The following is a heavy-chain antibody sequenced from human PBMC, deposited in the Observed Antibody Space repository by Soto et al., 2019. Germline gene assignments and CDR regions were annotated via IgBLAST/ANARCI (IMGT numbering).Heavy chain of an antibody. Sequence: GGSLRLSCAASGFTFDDYTMHWVRQAPGKGLEWVSLISWDGGSTYYADSVKGRFTISRDNSKNSLYLQMNSLRTEDTALYYCAKGGGCSSTSCYAYYYYGMDVWGQGTTVTVSS. D-gene: IGHD2-2*01. CDR1: GFTFDDYT. CDR2: ISWDGGST. V-gene: IGHV3-43*01. CDR3: AKGGGCSSTSCYAYYYYGMDV. J-gene: IGHJ6*02.